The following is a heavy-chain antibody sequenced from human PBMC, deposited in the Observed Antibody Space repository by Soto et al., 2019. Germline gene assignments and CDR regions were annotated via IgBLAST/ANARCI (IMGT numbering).Heavy chain of an antibody. CDR3: AREDSGFLESFDY. CDR1: GYTFTSCY. J-gene: IGHJ4*02. CDR2: INPSGGST. Sequence: ASVKLSWKASGYTFTSCYMRWVRQAPGQGLEWMGIINPSGGSTSYAQKFQGRVTMTRDTSTSTVYMELSSLRSEDTAVYYCAREDSGFLESFDYWGQGTLVTSPQ. V-gene: IGHV1-46*03. D-gene: IGHD3-3*01.